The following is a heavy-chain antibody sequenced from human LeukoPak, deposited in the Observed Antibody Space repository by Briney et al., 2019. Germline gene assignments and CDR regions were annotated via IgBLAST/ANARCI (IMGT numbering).Heavy chain of an antibody. V-gene: IGHV4-38-2*01. CDR2: IFHSGST. J-gene: IGHJ4*02. CDR1: GYSISSGFY. D-gene: IGHD3-10*01. CDR3: ARCAYGSGNIDS. Sequence: PSETLSLTCAVSGYSISSGFYWGWIRQSPGKGLEWIGSIFHSGSTYYNPSLKSRVTISVDTSKNQFSLKLSSVTAADTAVYYCARCAYGSGNIDSWGQGTLVTVSS.